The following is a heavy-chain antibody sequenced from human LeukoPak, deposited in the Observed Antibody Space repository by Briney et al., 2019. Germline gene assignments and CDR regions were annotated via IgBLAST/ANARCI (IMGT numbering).Heavy chain of an antibody. J-gene: IGHJ4*02. V-gene: IGHV1-8*02. D-gene: IGHD6-19*01. CDR2: MNPNSGNT. Sequence: ASVKVSCKASGGTFSSYAINWVRQATGQGLEWMGWMNPNSGNTGYAQKFQGRVTMTRNTSISTAYMELSSLRSEDTAVYYCARGLSIAVAGRTGNYWGQGTLVTVSS. CDR1: GGTFSSYA. CDR3: ARGLSIAVAGRTGNY.